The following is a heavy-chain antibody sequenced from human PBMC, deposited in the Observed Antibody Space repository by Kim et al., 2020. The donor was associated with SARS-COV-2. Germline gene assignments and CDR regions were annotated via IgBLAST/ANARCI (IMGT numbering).Heavy chain of an antibody. Sequence: GGSLRLSCAASGFTFSNAWMSWVRQAPGKGLEWVGRIKSKTDGGTTDYAAPVKGRFTISRDDSKNTLYLQMNSLKTEDTAVYYCTTDSSSWSPLGYYGMDVWGQGTTVTVSS. J-gene: IGHJ6*02. V-gene: IGHV3-15*01. CDR2: IKSKTDGGTT. D-gene: IGHD6-13*01. CDR1: GFTFSNAW. CDR3: TTDSSSWSPLGYYGMDV.